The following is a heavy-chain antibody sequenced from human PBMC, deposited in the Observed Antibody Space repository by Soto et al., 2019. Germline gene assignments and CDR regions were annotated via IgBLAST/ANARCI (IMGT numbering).Heavy chain of an antibody. Sequence: EVQLLESGGGLVQPGGSLRLSCAASGFTYSSYALAWVRQAPGKGLEWVSSISGGGGDTSYADSVRGRFTISRDNSKNSLYLQMNSLRAEDTAVYYCASHREKWLLQLWGQGTLVTVSS. J-gene: IGHJ4*02. CDR1: GFTYSSYA. D-gene: IGHD3-22*01. CDR3: ASHREKWLLQL. V-gene: IGHV3-23*01. CDR2: ISGGGGDT.